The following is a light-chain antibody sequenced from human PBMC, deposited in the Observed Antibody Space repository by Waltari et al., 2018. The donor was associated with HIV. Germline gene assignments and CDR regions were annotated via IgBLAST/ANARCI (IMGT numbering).Light chain of an antibody. CDR3: TSYTPSNTRV. V-gene: IGLV2-14*01. Sequence: QQHPGKAPKLMLYEVSNRPSGVSIRFSGSKSGNTASLTISGLQTEDEADYYCTSYTPSNTRVFGTGTKLTVL. J-gene: IGLJ1*01. CDR2: EVS.